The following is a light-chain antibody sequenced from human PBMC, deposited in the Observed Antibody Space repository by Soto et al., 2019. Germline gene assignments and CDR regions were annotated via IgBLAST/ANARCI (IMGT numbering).Light chain of an antibody. V-gene: IGKV1-39*01. CDR2: SAS. Sequence: DILLTPSPSSLSASVGDRVTITCLASQTISRYLNWYQQRPGKAPNLLIYSASSLQSGVPSRFSGSGSGTDFTLTVSSLQPEDFATYYCLQDHDESWTFGQGTKVDIK. J-gene: IGKJ1*01. CDR3: LQDHDESWT. CDR1: QTISRY.